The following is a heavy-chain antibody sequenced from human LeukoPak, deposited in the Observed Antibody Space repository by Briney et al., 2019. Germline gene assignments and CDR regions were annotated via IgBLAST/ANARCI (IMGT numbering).Heavy chain of an antibody. Sequence: GGSLRLSCAASGFTFSSFAMSWVRQAPGKGLEWVSAISGRGGSTYYADSVKGRFTISRDNSKNTLYLQMNSLRAEDTAVYYCAKALQELVPRYFDYWGQGTLVTVSS. V-gene: IGHV3-23*01. D-gene: IGHD6-13*01. CDR3: AKALQELVPRYFDY. J-gene: IGHJ4*02. CDR1: GFTFSSFA. CDR2: ISGRGGST.